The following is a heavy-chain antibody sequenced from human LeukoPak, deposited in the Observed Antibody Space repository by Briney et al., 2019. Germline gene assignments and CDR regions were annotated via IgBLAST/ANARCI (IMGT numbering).Heavy chain of an antibody. V-gene: IGHV4-59*01. CDR3: AGSYLYSYYYYMDV. CDR1: GGSISSYY. D-gene: IGHD2-2*02. Sequence: SETLSLTCSVSGGSISSYYWSWIRQPPGKGLEWIGYIYYSGSTNYNPSLKSRVTISVDTSKNQFSLKLSSVTAADTAVYYCAGSYLYSYYYYMDVWGKGTTVTVSS. CDR2: IYYSGST. J-gene: IGHJ6*03.